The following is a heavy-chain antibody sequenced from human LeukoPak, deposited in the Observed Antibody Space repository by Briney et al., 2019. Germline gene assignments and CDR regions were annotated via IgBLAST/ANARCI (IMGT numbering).Heavy chain of an antibody. CDR1: GFTFSSYS. CDR3: ARDDYDYVWGSYRHHYFDY. V-gene: IGHV3-21*01. CDR2: ISSSSYI. Sequence: GGSLRLSCAASGFTFSSYSMSWVRQAPGKGLEWVSSISSSSYIYYADSVKGRFTISRDNAKNSLYLQMNSLRAEDTAVYYCARDDYDYVWGSYRHHYFDYWGRGTLVTVSS. J-gene: IGHJ4*02. D-gene: IGHD3-16*02.